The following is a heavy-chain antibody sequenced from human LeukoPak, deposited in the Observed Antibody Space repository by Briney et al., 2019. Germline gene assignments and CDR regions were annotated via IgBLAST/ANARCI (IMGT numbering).Heavy chain of an antibody. Sequence: GGSLRLSCAASGFTFSAFAMTWVRQAPGKAPEWIASITGGGNSVFYAESVKGRFTFARDNSKNTLFLHMGSLRAEDTAVYYCAKGAGPGKADWFDPWGQGTQVTVSS. V-gene: IGHV3-23*01. CDR3: AKGAGPGKADWFDP. CDR1: GFTFSAFA. CDR2: ITGGGNSV. D-gene: IGHD6-13*01. J-gene: IGHJ5*02.